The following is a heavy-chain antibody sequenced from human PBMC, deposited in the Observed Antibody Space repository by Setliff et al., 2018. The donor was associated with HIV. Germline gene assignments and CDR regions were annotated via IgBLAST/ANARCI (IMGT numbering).Heavy chain of an antibody. CDR3: ARGPPFAS. J-gene: IGHJ4*02. Sequence: PSETLSLTCNVSGGSFIGSSFQSTWIRQPPGRGLEWIGDIAYSGTTVYTNYNPSLESRVTVSEDTSRHQFFLKLTSVTADDTGIYYCARGPPFASWGQGLLVTVSS. CDR2: IAYSGTTVYT. CDR1: GGSFIGSSFQ. V-gene: IGHV4-39*07.